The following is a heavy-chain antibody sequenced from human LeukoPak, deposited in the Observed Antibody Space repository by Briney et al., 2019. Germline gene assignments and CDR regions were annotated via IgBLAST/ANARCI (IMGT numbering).Heavy chain of an antibody. J-gene: IGHJ4*02. CDR2: ISYDGSNK. CDR3: AKGKYYYDSSGYYFDY. CDR1: GFTFSSYA. V-gene: IGHV3-30*04. Sequence: PGGSLRLSCAASGFTFSSYAMHWVRQAPGKGLEWVAVISYDGSNKYYADSVKGRFTISRDNSKNTLYLQMNSLRAEDTAVYYCAKGKYYYDSSGYYFDYWGQGTLVTVSS. D-gene: IGHD3-22*01.